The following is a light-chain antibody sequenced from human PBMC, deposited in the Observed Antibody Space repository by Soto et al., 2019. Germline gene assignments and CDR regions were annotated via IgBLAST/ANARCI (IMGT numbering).Light chain of an antibody. Sequence: ETGIAQSPATLSLSPVERATLACRASQSVSIYLAWYQQKPGQAPRLLIYDASNRATGIPDRFSGSGSGTDFTLTISRLETEDFAVYYCQQYGSSGTFGQGSKVDIK. J-gene: IGKJ1*01. V-gene: IGKV3-20*01. CDR1: QSVSIY. CDR3: QQYGSSGT. CDR2: DAS.